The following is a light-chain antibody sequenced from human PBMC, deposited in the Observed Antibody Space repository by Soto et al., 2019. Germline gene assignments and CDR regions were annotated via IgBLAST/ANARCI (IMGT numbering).Light chain of an antibody. Sequence: SHMTQSPPSLAVALLDRVTITCQASQDISNYLHWFQQKPGKAPQLLIFDVSNLQTGVPSRFSGGGSGTDFALTISSLEPEDFAVYYCQQRNDWPLTFGQGTRLEIK. CDR1: QDISNY. J-gene: IGKJ5*01. CDR3: QQRNDWPLT. V-gene: IGKV1-33*01. CDR2: DVS.